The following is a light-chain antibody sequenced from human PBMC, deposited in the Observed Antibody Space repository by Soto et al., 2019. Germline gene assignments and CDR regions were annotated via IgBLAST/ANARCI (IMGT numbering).Light chain of an antibody. CDR3: QKYDRAPFT. Sequence: DIQMTQSASSLSASVGDRFTITCRASQDIRNYLAWYQQKPGKVPKLLIYAASTLQSGVPSRFSGSGSGADFTLTINSLQPEDIATYYCQKYDRAPFTFGPGTKVDI. CDR2: AAS. CDR1: QDIRNY. J-gene: IGKJ3*01. V-gene: IGKV1-27*01.